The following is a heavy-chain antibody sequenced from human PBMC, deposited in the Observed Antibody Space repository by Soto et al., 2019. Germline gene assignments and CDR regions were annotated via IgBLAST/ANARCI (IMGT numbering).Heavy chain of an antibody. CDR2: IYYSGST. Sequence: PSETLSLTCTVSGGSISSSSYYWGWIRQPPGKGLEWIGSIYYSGSTYYNPSLKSRVTISVDTSKNQFSLKLSSVTAADTAVYYCARLWVRYFDYWGQGTLVTVSS. V-gene: IGHV4-39*01. D-gene: IGHD5-18*01. CDR1: GGSISSSSYY. J-gene: IGHJ4*02. CDR3: ARLWVRYFDY.